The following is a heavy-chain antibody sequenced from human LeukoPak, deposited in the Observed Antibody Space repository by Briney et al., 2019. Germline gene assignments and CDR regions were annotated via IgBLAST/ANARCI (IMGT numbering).Heavy chain of an antibody. CDR2: FYYSRST. CDR3: ARLRVRGYGYGPWEGPTWLDY. CDR1: SSSY. V-gene: IGHV4-39*07. Sequence: SSSYMTWVRQAPGKGLEWIGSFYYSRSTYYNPSLKSRVTISVDTSKNQFSLKLSSVTAADTAVYYCARLRVRGYGYGPWEGPTWLDYWGQGTLVTVSS. J-gene: IGHJ4*02. D-gene: IGHD5-18*01.